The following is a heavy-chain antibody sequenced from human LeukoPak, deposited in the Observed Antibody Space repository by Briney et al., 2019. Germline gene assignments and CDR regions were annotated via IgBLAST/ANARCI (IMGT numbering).Heavy chain of an antibody. Sequence: PSETLSLTCTVSGGSISTYYWSWIRQPPGKGLEWIGHVHYRGNTFYDPSLRSRVTISLDTSDNQFSLNLSSVTAADTAVYYCARWTSCGGDCYWLDYWGQGTLVTVSS. CDR2: VHYRGNT. D-gene: IGHD2-21*02. CDR3: ARWTSCGGDCYWLDY. V-gene: IGHV4-59*08. J-gene: IGHJ4*02. CDR1: GGSISTYY.